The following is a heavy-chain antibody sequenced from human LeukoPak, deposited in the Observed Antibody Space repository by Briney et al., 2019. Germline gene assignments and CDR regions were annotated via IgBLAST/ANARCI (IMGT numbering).Heavy chain of an antibody. CDR3: ARDTDGSLDY. J-gene: IGHJ4*02. D-gene: IGHD1-26*01. Sequence: GGSLRLSCAASGFTFTNSWMASVRQAPGKGLEWVANIKQDGSTKHYADSLKGRFTISRDNPKNSLYLQMNSLRADDTAVYYCARDTDGSLDYWGQGILVTVAS. V-gene: IGHV3-7*01. CDR1: GFTFTNSW. CDR2: IKQDGSTK.